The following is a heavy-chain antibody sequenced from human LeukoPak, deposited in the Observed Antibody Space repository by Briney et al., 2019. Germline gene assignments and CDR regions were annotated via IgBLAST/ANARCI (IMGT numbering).Heavy chain of an antibody. D-gene: IGHD1-26*01. CDR1: GYTFTGYY. V-gene: IGHV1-8*02. Sequence: GASVKVSCKASGYTFTGYYMHWVRQATGQGLEWMGWMNPNSGNTGYAQKFQGRVTMTRDTSISTAYMELSSLRSEDTAVYYCARGRWELDYWGQGTLVTVSS. CDR3: ARGRWELDY. J-gene: IGHJ4*02. CDR2: MNPNSGNT.